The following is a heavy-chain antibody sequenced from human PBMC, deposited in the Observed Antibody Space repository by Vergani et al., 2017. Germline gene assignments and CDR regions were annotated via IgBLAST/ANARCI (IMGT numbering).Heavy chain of an antibody. CDR1: GGSFSGYY. J-gene: IGHJ4*02. V-gene: IGHV4-34*01. CDR2: INHSGST. CDR3: AIGAGVSYLAYFDY. Sequence: QVQLQQWGAGLLKPSETLSLTCAVYGGSFSGYYWSWIRQPPGKGLEWIGEINHSGSTNYNTSLKSRVTISVDTSKNQFSLKLSSVTAGDTAVYYCAIGAGVSYLAYFDYWGQGTLVTVSS. D-gene: IGHD2-8*01.